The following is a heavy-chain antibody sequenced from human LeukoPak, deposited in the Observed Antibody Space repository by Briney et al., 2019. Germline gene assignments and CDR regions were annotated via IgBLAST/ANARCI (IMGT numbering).Heavy chain of an antibody. J-gene: IGHJ4*02. CDR2: IYYSGST. Sequence: PSETLSLTCTVSGGSISSSNYYWGWIRQPPGKGLEWIGNIYYSGSTYYNPSLKSRVTISVDTSKNHFSLELSSVTAADTAVYYCARLVAVAGVFDYWGQGTLVTVSS. D-gene: IGHD6-19*01. CDR3: ARLVAVAGVFDY. CDR1: GGSISSSNYY. V-gene: IGHV4-39*02.